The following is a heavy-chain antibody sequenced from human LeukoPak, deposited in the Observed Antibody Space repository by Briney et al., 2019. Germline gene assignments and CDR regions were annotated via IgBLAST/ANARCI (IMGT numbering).Heavy chain of an antibody. D-gene: IGHD6-19*01. V-gene: IGHV4-39*07. Sequence: PSETLSLTCTVSGGSTSSSSYYWGWIRQPPGKGLEWIGSIYYSGSTYYNPSLKSRVTISVDTSKNQFSLKLSSVTAADTAVYYCAGVPGTAVAGTLPRLGYYYYGMDVWGQGTTVTVSS. CDR2: IYYSGST. CDR3: AGVPGTAVAGTLPRLGYYYYGMDV. J-gene: IGHJ6*02. CDR1: GGSTSSSSYY.